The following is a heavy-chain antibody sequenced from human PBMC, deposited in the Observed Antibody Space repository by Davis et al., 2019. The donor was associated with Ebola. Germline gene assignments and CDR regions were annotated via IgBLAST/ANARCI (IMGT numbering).Heavy chain of an antibody. J-gene: IGHJ3*02. CDR3: ASSIVVVPAARNKDAFDI. V-gene: IGHV1-45*02. D-gene: IGHD2-2*01. Sequence: AASVKVSCKASGYTFTYRYLHWVRQAPGQALEWMGWITPFNGNTNYAQKFQDRVTITRDRSMSTAYMELSSLRSEDTAMYYCASSIVVVPAARNKDAFDIWGQGTMVTVSS. CDR2: ITPFNGNT. CDR1: GYTFTYRY.